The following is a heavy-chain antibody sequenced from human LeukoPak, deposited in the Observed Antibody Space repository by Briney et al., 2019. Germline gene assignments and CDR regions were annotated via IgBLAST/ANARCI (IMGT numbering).Heavy chain of an antibody. CDR2: ISAYNGNT. D-gene: IGHD3-22*01. CDR3: ARTNPDYDSSQMP. J-gene: IGHJ5*02. V-gene: IGHV1-18*01. Sequence: ASVKVSCKASGYTFTSYDINWVRQATGQGLEWMGWISAYNGNTNYAQKLQGRVTMTTDTSTSTAYMELRSLRSDDTAVNYCARTNPDYDSSQMPWGQGTLVTVSS. CDR1: GYTFTSYD.